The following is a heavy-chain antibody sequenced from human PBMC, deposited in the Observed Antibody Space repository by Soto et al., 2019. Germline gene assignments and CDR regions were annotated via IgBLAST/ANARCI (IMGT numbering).Heavy chain of an antibody. CDR2: INHSGST. CDR1: GGSFSGYY. Sequence: SETLSLTCAVYGGSFSGYYWSWIRQPPGKGLEWIGEINHSGSTNYNPSLKSRVTISVDTSKNQFSLKLSSVTAADTAVYYCARNGQLVKRRNYYYYYYLDVWGKGTTVTVSS. J-gene: IGHJ6*03. D-gene: IGHD6-13*01. V-gene: IGHV4-34*01. CDR3: ARNGQLVKRRNYYYYYYLDV.